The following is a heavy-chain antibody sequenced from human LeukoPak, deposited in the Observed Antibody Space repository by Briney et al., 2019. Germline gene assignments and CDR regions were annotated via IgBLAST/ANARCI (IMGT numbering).Heavy chain of an antibody. CDR1: EFTFSDHY. CDR2: ISPSAYST. Sequence: PGGSLRLSCAASEFTFSDHYMTWIRQSPGKGLEWISYISPSAYSTYYADSVKGRFSISRDNAKNSLYLQMNSLRVEDTAIYYCGRGKRRFDIWGQGTLVTVSS. J-gene: IGHJ4*02. CDR3: GRGKRRFDI. V-gene: IGHV3-11*01.